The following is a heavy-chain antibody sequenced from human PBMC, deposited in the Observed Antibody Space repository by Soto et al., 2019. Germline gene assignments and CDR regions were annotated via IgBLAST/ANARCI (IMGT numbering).Heavy chain of an antibody. CDR1: MGSFRVYY. D-gene: IGHD4-4*01. CDR2: INHAGST. Sequence: ETLSLTCAVYMGSFRVYYWNWIRQSTGKGLEWIREINHAGSTNYNPSLKSRVTISVDTSKNLFSLKLSSVTAADTAVYFCARDTTRRGACDIWGQETMLTVSS. V-gene: IGHV4-34*01. CDR3: ARDTTRRGACDI. J-gene: IGHJ3*02.